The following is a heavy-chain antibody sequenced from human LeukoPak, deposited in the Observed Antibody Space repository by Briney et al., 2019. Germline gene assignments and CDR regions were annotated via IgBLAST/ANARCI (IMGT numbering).Heavy chain of an antibody. CDR1: GYTVIDYY. V-gene: IGHV1-2*02. CDR3: ARVGAQESIDI. J-gene: IGHJ3*02. CDR2: INPNSGVT. D-gene: IGHD1-26*01. Sequence: GASVKVSCKASGYTVIDYYMYWVRQAPGQGVEWMGWINPNSGVTNYAQNFQGRVTMTRDTSISTVYMDLRRLTSDDTAVYYCARVGAQESIDIWGQGTMVTVSS.